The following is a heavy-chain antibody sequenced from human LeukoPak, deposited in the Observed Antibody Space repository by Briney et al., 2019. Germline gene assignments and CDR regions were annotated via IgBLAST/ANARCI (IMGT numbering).Heavy chain of an antibody. CDR1: GGSISSSSYY. CDR2: IYYSGST. Sequence: PSETLSLTCTVSGGSISSSSYYWGWIRQPPGKGLEWIGSIYYSGSTYYNPSLKSRVTISVDTSKNQFSLKLSSVTAADTAVYYCARVRRGGYALYYYYYYMDVWGKGTTVTVSS. D-gene: IGHD5-12*01. V-gene: IGHV4-39*07. CDR3: ARVRRGGYALYYYYYYMDV. J-gene: IGHJ6*03.